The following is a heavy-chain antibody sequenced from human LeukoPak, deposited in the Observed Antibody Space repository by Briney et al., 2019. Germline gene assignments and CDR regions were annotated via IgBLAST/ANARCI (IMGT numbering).Heavy chain of an antibody. V-gene: IGHV4-4*07. CDR1: GGSISSYY. CDR3: ARENTGSYREFDY. J-gene: IGHJ4*02. CDR2: IYSGGST. D-gene: IGHD1-26*01. Sequence: PSETLSLTCTVSGGSISSYYWSWIRQPAGKGLEWIGRIYSGGSTNYNPSLKSRVTMSVDSYNTQFSLKLSSVTDADTAVFYCARENTGSYREFDYWGQGTLVTVSS.